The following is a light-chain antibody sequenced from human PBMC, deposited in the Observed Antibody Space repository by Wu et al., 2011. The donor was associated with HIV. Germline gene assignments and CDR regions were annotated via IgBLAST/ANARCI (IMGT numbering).Light chain of an antibody. V-gene: IGKV3-11*01. Sequence: EIVLTQSPVTLSLSPGERATLSCRANQILGRFLAWYQQKPGQSPRLLIYDTSTRATGIPARFSGSASGTDYTLTISSLEPEDFAVYYCQQRSNWPPYSFGQGDQGGDQT. J-gene: IGKJ2*03. CDR1: QILGRF. CDR2: DTS. CDR3: QQRSNWPPYS.